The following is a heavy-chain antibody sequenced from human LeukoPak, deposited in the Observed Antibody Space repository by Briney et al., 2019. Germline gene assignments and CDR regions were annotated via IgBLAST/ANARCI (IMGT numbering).Heavy chain of an antibody. V-gene: IGHV3-21*01. D-gene: IGHD6-19*01. Sequence: PGGSLRLSCTASGFTFNSYTMNWVRQAPGKGLEWASSISPSGSSTWHADSVKGRFTISRDNAKNSVLLQMTNLRIDYTAVYYCGRDFLGEAGAGGPWGQGILVTVSS. J-gene: IGHJ5*02. CDR2: ISPSGSST. CDR1: GFTFNSYT. CDR3: GRDFLGEAGAGGP.